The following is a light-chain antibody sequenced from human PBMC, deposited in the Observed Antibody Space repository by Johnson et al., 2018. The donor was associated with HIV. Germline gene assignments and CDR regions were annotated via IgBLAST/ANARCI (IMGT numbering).Light chain of an antibody. V-gene: IGLV1-51*01. CDR2: DDN. J-gene: IGLJ1*01. CDR1: SSNIGDNS. CDR3: GTWDSSLTSYV. Sequence: QAVLTQPPSVSAAPGQKVTISCSGSSSNIGDNSVSWYQHLPGTATKLLIYDDNKRPSGIPDRFSGSKSGTSATLGITGLQTGDEADYYCGTWDSSLTSYVFGAGTKVTVL.